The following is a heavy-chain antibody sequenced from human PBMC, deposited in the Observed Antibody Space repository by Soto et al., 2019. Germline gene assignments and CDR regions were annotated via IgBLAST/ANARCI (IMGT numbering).Heavy chain of an antibody. CDR3: ASAAIPYYYDSSGYFDY. Sequence: GGSLRLSCAASGFGLSSYAVSWVRQAPGKGLEWVAVISYDGSNKYYADSVKGRFTISRDNSKNTLYLQMNSLRAEDTAVYYCASAAIPYYYDSSGYFDYWGQGTLVTVSS. V-gene: IGHV3-30*03. J-gene: IGHJ4*02. D-gene: IGHD3-22*01. CDR1: GFGLSSYA. CDR2: ISYDGSNK.